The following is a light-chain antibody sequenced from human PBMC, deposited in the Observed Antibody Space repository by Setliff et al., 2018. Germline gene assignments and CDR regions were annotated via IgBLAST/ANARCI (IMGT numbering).Light chain of an antibody. CDR3: CSYAGIYTYV. J-gene: IGLJ1*01. Sequence: QSALTQPRSVSGSPGQSVTISCTGTNSDVGGYKYVSWYQQYPGKAPRFMIYDVSKRPSGVPDRFSGSKSGNTASLTISGLQAEDEADYYCCSYAGIYTYVFGSGTKV. V-gene: IGLV2-11*01. CDR1: NSDVGGYKY. CDR2: DVS.